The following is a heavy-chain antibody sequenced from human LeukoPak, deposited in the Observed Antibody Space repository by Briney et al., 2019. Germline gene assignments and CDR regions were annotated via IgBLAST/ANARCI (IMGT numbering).Heavy chain of an antibody. D-gene: IGHD3-16*01. Sequence: GGSLRLSCAASGFTFDGYAMHWVRQAPGKGLEWVSGISWNSGSIGYADSVKGRFTISRDNAKNSLYLQMNSLRAEDTALYYCAKDGGTFMNYFQHWGQGTLVTVSS. V-gene: IGHV3-9*01. CDR1: GFTFDGYA. J-gene: IGHJ1*01. CDR3: AKDGGTFMNYFQH. CDR2: ISWNSGSI.